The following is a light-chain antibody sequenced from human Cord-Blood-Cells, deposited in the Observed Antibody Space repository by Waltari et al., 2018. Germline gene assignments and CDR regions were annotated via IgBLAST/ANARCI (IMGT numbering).Light chain of an antibody. Sequence: DIQMTQSPSSLSASAGDRVTITCRASQSISSYLNLYQQKPGKAPRLLIYAASSLQSGFPARFSGSGSGTDFTLTISSLQPEDFAAYYCQQSYSTPPTFGEGTKVEIK. CDR3: QQSYSTPPT. CDR2: AAS. V-gene: IGKV1-39*01. J-gene: IGKJ1*01. CDR1: QSISSY.